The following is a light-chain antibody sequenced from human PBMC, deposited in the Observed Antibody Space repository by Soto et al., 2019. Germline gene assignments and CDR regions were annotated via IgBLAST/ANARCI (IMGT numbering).Light chain of an antibody. CDR2: IAS. J-gene: IGKJ1*01. CDR3: QQSFSLPWT. V-gene: IGKV1-39*01. Sequence: EIEMTQSRSTLSASVGDRVTITCRASQTVSKYLNWYQQKPGKAPTLLIHIASSLQRGVPSRFSGSGAGTDFTLTINGLQPEDFATYSCQQSFSLPWTFGQGTKVDI. CDR1: QTVSKY.